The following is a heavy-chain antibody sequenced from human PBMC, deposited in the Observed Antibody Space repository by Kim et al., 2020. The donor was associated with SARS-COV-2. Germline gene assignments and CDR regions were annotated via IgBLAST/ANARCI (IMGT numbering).Heavy chain of an antibody. J-gene: IGHJ5*02. Sequence: GGSLRLSCAASGFTFSSYSMNWVRQAPGKGLEWVSSISSSSSSYIYYADSVKGRFTISRDNAKNSLYLQMNSLRAEDTAVYYCARDGPFPPGYYGSGSYYNWFDPWGQGTLVSVSS. CDR1: GFTFSSYS. V-gene: IGHV3-21*01. CDR2: ISSSSSSYI. CDR3: ARDGPFPPGYYGSGSYYNWFDP. D-gene: IGHD3-10*01.